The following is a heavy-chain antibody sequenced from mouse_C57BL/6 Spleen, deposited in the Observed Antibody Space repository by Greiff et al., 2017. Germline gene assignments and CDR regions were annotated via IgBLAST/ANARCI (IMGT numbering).Heavy chain of an antibody. V-gene: IGHV1-26*01. CDR1: GFTFTDYY. CDR3: ARNYGSRNAMGY. Sequence: EVQLQQSGPELVKPGASVKISCKASGFTFTDYYMNWVKQSHGKSLEWIGDINPNNGGTSYNQKFKGKATLTVDKSSSTAYMDLRSLTSEDSAVYYCARNYGSRNAMGYWGQGTSVTVSS. J-gene: IGHJ4*01. D-gene: IGHD1-1*01. CDR2: INPNNGGT.